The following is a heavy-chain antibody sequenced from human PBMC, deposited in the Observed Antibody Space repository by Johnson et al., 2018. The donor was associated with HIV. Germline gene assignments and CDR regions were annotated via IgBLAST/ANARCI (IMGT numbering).Heavy chain of an antibody. V-gene: IGHV3-11*01. Sequence: QEQLVESGGGLVKPGGSLRISCAASGFTFSDYYMNWIRQVPGKGLQWISHISSSGNSIYYADSVKGRFTISRDNSKSMVYLQMNSLRAEDTAVYYCEGYYDGSGYFAFDIWGQGTMVTVSS. CDR2: ISSSGNSI. D-gene: IGHD3-22*01. CDR1: GFTFSDYY. CDR3: EGYYDGSGYFAFDI. J-gene: IGHJ3*02.